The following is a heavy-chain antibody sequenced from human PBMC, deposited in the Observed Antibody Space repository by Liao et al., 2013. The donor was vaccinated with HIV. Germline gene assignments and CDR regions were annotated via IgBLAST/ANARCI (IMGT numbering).Heavy chain of an antibody. J-gene: IGHJ3*02. V-gene: IGHV4-61*02. CDR3: ARLTGDDAFDI. Sequence: QVQLQESGPGLVKPSQTLSLTCTVSGGSISSGSYYWSWIRQPAGKGLEWIGRIYTSGSTKDNPSLRSRVTISVDTSKNQFSLKLSSVTAADTAVYYCARLTGDDAFDIWGQGTMVTVSS. D-gene: IGHD7-27*01. CDR1: GGSISSGSYY. CDR2: IYTSGST.